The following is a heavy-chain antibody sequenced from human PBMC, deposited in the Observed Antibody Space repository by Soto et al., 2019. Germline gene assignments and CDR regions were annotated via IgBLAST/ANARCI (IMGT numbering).Heavy chain of an antibody. J-gene: IGHJ4*02. V-gene: IGHV1-3*01. CDR1: GYTFTSYA. CDR3: ARWGPDSSGWPFDY. Sequence: GASVKVSCKASGYTFTSYAMHWVRQAPGQRLEWVGWINAGNGNTKYSQKFQGRVTITRDTSASTAYMELSSLRSEDTAVYYCARWGPDSSGWPFDYWGQGTLVTVSS. D-gene: IGHD6-19*01. CDR2: INAGNGNT.